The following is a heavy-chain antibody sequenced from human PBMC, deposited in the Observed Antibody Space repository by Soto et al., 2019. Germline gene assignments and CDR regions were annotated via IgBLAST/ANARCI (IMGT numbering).Heavy chain of an antibody. V-gene: IGHV3-74*01. D-gene: IGHD6-6*01. CDR3: ARDQARAWSFQVDF. CDR1: GFTFSSYW. Sequence: EVHLVESGGGLVQPGGSLRLSCAASGFTFSSYWMYWVRQAPGKGLVWVSRIYTDGSSTSYADSVKGRFTISRDNAKNMLYLQMNSLRAEDTGVYFCARDQARAWSFQVDFRGQGTLVTVSS. CDR2: IYTDGSST. J-gene: IGHJ4*02.